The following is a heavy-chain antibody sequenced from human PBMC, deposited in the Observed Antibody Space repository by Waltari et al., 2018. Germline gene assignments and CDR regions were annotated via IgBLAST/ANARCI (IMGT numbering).Heavy chain of an antibody. V-gene: IGHV4-59*02. Sequence: QVQLQESGPGLLNPSETLSLTCSVSGGSVSGDYWSWIRQAPGTGLEFIAYMSHSGALIKNPSLKSRVTISLDTSKNQFSLNLDSVTAADTAVYYCARQIGGRLLWDYWGQGTLVVVSS. D-gene: IGHD2-21*02. CDR1: GGSVSGDY. CDR2: MSHSGAL. CDR3: ARQIGGRLLWDY. J-gene: IGHJ4*02.